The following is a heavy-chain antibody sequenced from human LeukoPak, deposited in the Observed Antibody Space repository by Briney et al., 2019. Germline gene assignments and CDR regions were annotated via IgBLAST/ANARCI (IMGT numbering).Heavy chain of an antibody. Sequence: SETLSLTCTVSGGSISSYYWSWIRQPPGKGLEWIGYIYYSGSTNYNPSLKSRVTISVDTSKNQISLKLSSVTAADTAVYYCARVRAARPGMAFDIWGQGTMVTVSS. J-gene: IGHJ3*02. CDR2: IYYSGST. V-gene: IGHV4-59*01. D-gene: IGHD6-6*01. CDR1: GGSISSYY. CDR3: ARVRAARPGMAFDI.